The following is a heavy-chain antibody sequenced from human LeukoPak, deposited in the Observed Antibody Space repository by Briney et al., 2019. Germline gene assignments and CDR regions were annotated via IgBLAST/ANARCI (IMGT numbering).Heavy chain of an antibody. CDR1: GFTFSSYS. CDR3: AAGGDVEMATKKNIDY. V-gene: IGHV3-21*01. D-gene: IGHD5-24*01. Sequence: GGSLRLSCAASGFTFSSYSMNWVRQAPGKGLEWVSSISSSSSYIYYADSVKGRFTISRDNAKNPLYLQMNSLRAEDTAVYYCAAGGDVEMATKKNIDYWGQGTLVTVSS. J-gene: IGHJ4*02. CDR2: ISSSSSYI.